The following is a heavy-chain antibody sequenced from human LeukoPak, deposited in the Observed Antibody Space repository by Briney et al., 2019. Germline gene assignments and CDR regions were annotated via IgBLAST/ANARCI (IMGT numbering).Heavy chain of an antibody. V-gene: IGHV1-18*01. Sequence: ASVKVSCKASGYTFTSYGISWVRQAPGQGLEWMGWISAYNGNTNYAQKLQGRVTMTTDTSTSTAYMELRSLRSDDTAVYYCARERDDFWSGYYPLDYWGLGTLVTVSS. CDR1: GYTFTSYG. D-gene: IGHD3-3*01. CDR3: ARERDDFWSGYYPLDY. CDR2: ISAYNGNT. J-gene: IGHJ4*02.